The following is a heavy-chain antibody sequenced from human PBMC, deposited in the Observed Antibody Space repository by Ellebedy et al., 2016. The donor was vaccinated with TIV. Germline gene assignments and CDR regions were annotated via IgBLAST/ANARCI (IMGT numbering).Heavy chain of an antibody. CDR1: GYTFTGYF. CDR2: INPNSGDT. J-gene: IGHJ4*02. CDR3: ARGVRSGYYEMDY. D-gene: IGHD3-22*01. Sequence: ASVKVSCXASGYTFTGYFIHWVRQAPGQGLAWMGWINPNSGDTNHAQKFRGRVTMTRDTSISTAYMEVSRLGSVDTAVYYCARGVRSGYYEMDYWGRGTLVTVSS. V-gene: IGHV1-2*02.